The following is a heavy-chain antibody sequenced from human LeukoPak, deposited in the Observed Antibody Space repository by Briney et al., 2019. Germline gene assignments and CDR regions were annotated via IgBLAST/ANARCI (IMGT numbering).Heavy chain of an antibody. Sequence: KASETLSLTCAVYGGSFSGYYWSWIRQPPGKGLEWIGEINHSGSTNYNPSLKSRLTISVDTSKNQFSLKLSSVTAADTAVYYCARVYDILTGYTLELLFDYWGQGTLVTVSS. CDR1: GGSFSGYY. CDR3: ARVYDILTGYTLELLFDY. D-gene: IGHD3-9*01. J-gene: IGHJ4*02. V-gene: IGHV4-34*01. CDR2: INHSGST.